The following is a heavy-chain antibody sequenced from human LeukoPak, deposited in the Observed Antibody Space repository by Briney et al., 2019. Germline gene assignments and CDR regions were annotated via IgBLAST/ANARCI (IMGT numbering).Heavy chain of an antibody. J-gene: IGHJ6*02. CDR2: FSRDGSST. CDR1: GFTFDDYN. CDR3: AKEGHYYYYGMDV. Sequence: GGSLRLSCAASGFTFDDYNMHWVRQAPGKGLEWVSLFSRDGSSTYYADSVKGRFTISRDNSKNSLYLQMNSLRAEDTAVYYCAKEGHYYYYGMDVWGQGTTVTVSS. V-gene: IGHV3-43*01.